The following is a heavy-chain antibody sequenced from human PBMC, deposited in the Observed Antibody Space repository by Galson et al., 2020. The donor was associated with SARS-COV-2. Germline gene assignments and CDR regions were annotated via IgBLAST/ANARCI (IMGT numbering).Heavy chain of an antibody. CDR1: GFTFSSYA. CDR2: ISYDGSNK. V-gene: IGHV3-30-3*01. Sequence: GGSLRLSCAASGFTFSSYAMHWVRQAPGKGLEWVAVISYDGSNKYYADSVKGRFTISRDNSKNTLYLQMNSLRAEDTAVYYCARAGSDLSPITMIVVVIGWFDPWGQGTLVTVSS. CDR3: ARAGSDLSPITMIVVVIGWFDP. J-gene: IGHJ5*02. D-gene: IGHD3-22*01.